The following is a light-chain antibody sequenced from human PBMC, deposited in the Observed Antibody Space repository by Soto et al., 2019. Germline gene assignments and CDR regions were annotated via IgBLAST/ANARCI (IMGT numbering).Light chain of an antibody. J-gene: IGLJ3*02. Sequence: QSVLTQPASVSGSPGQSITIYCTGTSSDVGGYNYVSWYQQHPGKAPKLMIYEVSNRPSGVSNRFSGSKSGNTASLTISGLQAEDEADYYCSSYTSSSTRSVFGGGTKLTVL. CDR1: SSDVGGYNY. V-gene: IGLV2-14*01. CDR3: SSYTSSSTRSV. CDR2: EVS.